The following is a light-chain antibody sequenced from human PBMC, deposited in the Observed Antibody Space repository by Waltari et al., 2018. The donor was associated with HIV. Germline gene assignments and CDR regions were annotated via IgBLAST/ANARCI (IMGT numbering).Light chain of an antibody. J-gene: IGLJ2*01. CDR1: SSNIGGNT. V-gene: IGLV1-44*01. CDR3: AAWDDSLNGVV. Sequence: QSVLTQPPSASGTPGQRVTISCSGSSSNIGGNTVNWFQQLPGTAPNLLIYTNNQRPSGVPDRFSGSKSGTSASLAISGLQSEDEADYYCAAWDDSLNGVVFGGGTKLTVL. CDR2: TNN.